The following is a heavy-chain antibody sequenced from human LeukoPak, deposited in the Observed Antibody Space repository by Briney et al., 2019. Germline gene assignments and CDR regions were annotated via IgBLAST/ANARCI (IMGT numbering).Heavy chain of an antibody. V-gene: IGHV5-51*01. CDR2: IYPGDSDT. J-gene: IGHJ6*02. Sequence: GESLKISCKGSGYSFTSYWIGWVRQMPGKGLEWMGIIYPGDSDTRYSPSFQGQVTISADKSISTAYLQWSSLKASDTAMYYCARFGHSSTHYYYYYGMDVWGQGTTVTVSS. D-gene: IGHD6-13*01. CDR1: GYSFTSYW. CDR3: ARFGHSSTHYYYYYGMDV.